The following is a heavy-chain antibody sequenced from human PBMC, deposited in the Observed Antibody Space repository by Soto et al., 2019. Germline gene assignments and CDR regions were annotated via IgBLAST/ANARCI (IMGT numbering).Heavy chain of an antibody. CDR2: IYCSGST. J-gene: IGHJ4*02. CDR3: ARRYGGNLDY. V-gene: IGHV4-59*08. CDR1: GGSISSYY. Sequence: PSETLSLTCTVSGGSISSYYWSWIRQPPGKGLEWIGYIYCSGSTNYNPSLKSRVTISVDTSKNQFSLKLSSVTAADTAVYYCARRYGGNLDYWGQGTLVTVSS. D-gene: IGHD1-26*01.